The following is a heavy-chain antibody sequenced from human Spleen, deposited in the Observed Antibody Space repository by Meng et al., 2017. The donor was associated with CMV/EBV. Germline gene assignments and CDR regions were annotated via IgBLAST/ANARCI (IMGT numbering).Heavy chain of an antibody. J-gene: IGHJ4*02. Sequence: WTWIRQPPGKGLEWIGEINHSGSTNYNPSLQSRVTMSVDTSKNQFSLKLTSVTAADTAVYYCARGGPWRNYFDYWGQGTLVTFYS. CDR3: ARGGPWRNYFDY. D-gene: IGHD3-3*01. CDR2: INHSGST. V-gene: IGHV4-34*01.